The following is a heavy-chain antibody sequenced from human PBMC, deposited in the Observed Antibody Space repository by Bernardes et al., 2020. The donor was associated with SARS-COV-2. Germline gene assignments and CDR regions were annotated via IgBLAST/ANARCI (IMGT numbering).Heavy chain of an antibody. V-gene: IGHV3-7*03. CDR2: INTDGRER. Sequence: GGSLRLSCKASCLCFRDSYMSWVRQAPGKGLEWVASINTDGRERQYGDSVRGRFTVSRANAGSSLFLDMHDLTVDDTAKYYCVRDPYSDPDDDSGYGAFVIWGQGTVVTVSS. CDR3: VRDPYSDPDDDSGYGAFVI. CDR1: CLCFRDSY. J-gene: IGHJ3*02. D-gene: IGHD1-26*01.